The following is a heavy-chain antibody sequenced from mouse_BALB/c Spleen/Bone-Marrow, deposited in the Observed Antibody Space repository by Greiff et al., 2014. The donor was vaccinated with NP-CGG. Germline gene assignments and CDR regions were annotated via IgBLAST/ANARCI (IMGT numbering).Heavy chain of an antibody. CDR2: INPYNGGS. V-gene: IGHV1-31*01. D-gene: IGHD1-1*01. CDR1: GYSFAGYT. J-gene: IGHJ3*01. Sequence: DVHLVESGPELVKPGASMKISCKASGYSFAGYTMNWVKQSHGKNLEWIGPINPYNGGSSYNQKFKGKATLTVDKSSSTAYMELLSLTSEDSAVYYCAREGYGSSYGFAYWGQGTLVTVSA. CDR3: AREGYGSSYGFAY.